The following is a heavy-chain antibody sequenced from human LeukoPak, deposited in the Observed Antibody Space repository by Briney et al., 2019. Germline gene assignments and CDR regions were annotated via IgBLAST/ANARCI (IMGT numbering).Heavy chain of an antibody. V-gene: IGHV4-59*01. J-gene: IGHJ4*02. D-gene: IGHD4/OR15-4a*01. Sequence: KSSGTLSLTCTVAGGSISSYYWSWIRQPPGKGLEWIGYIYYSGSTNYNPSLKSRVTISVDTSKNQFSPKLSSVTAADTAVYYCARGGEGASDICGQGTLVTVSS. CDR3: ARGGEGASDI. CDR1: GGSISSYY. CDR2: IYYSGST.